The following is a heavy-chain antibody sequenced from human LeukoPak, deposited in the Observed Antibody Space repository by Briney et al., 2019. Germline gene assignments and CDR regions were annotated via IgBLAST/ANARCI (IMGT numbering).Heavy chain of an antibody. D-gene: IGHD5-24*01. V-gene: IGHV4-34*01. J-gene: IGHJ4*02. Sequence: SETLSLTCAVYGGSVSGYYWSWIRQPPGKGLEWIGEINHSGSTNYNPSLKSRVTISVDTSKNQFSLKLSSVTAADTAVYYCARHRSKWLQSSFDYWGQGTLVTVSS. CDR2: INHSGST. CDR3: ARHRSKWLQSSFDY. CDR1: GGSVSGYY.